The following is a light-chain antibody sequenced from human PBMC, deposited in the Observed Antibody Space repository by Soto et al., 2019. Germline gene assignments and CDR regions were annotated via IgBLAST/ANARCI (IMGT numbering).Light chain of an antibody. V-gene: IGKV2-28*01. Sequence: DIVMTQSPLSLPVTPGEPASISCRSSQSVLHSNGYNYLDWYLQKPGQSPQLLISLGSNRASGVPDRFSGSGSGTDFTLKISRVEAEDVGVYYCMQALQTSFTFGPGTKVDIK. CDR1: QSVLHSNGYNY. CDR2: LGS. CDR3: MQALQTSFT. J-gene: IGKJ3*01.